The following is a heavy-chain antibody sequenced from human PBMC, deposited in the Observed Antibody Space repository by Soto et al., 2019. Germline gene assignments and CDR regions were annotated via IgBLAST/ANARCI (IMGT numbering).Heavy chain of an antibody. Sequence: SETLSLTCAVYGGSFSGYYWSWIRQPPGKGLEWIGEINHSGSTNYNPSLKSRVTISVDTSKNQFSLKLSSVTAADTAVYYCARGVGPLAARLSWFDPWGQGTLVTVSS. CDR3: ARGVGPLAARLSWFDP. V-gene: IGHV4-34*01. CDR2: INHSGST. CDR1: GGSFSGYY. J-gene: IGHJ5*02. D-gene: IGHD6-6*01.